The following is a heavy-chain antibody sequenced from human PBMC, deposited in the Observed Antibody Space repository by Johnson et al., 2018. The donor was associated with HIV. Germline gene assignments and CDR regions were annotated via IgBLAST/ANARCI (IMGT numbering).Heavy chain of an antibody. CDR2: IYTGGRT. Sequence: VPLVESGVGFIQRGGSLRLSCAASGFNVISNYMSWVRQAPGKGLEWVSLIYTGGRTYYADSVKGRFTISRENSKNTVYLQMNSLRAEDTAVYYCARVGVVATGLGTGADAFDIWGQGTMVTVSS. D-gene: IGHD2-15*01. CDR3: ARVGVVATGLGTGADAFDI. J-gene: IGHJ3*02. CDR1: GFNVISNY. V-gene: IGHV3-53*01.